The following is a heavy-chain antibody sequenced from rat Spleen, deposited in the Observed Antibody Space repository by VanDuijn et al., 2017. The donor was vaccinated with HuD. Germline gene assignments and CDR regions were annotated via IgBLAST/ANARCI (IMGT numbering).Heavy chain of an antibody. CDR3: TAASNEY. CDR2: IRSKPNNHAT. V-gene: IGHV10-5*01. Sequence: VQLVESGGGLVQPGGSMKLSCAASGFTFSNAAMYWVRQAPGKGLEWVARIRSKPNNHATYYADSVKGRFTISRDDSKRMVYLQMDNLKTEDTAIYYCTAASNEYWGQGVMVTVSS. D-gene: IGHD3-1*01. CDR1: GFTFSNAA. J-gene: IGHJ2*01.